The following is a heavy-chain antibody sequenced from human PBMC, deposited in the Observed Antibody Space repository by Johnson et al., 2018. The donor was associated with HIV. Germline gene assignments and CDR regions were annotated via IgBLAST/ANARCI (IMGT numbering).Heavy chain of an antibody. CDR3: AKDKGRDYYDSSGYESEDAFDI. CDR2: ISYDGSNK. Sequence: QLVESGGGVVQPGRSLRLSCAASGFTFSSYAMHWVRQAPGKGLEWVAVISYDGSNKYYADSVKGRFTISRDNSKNTLYLQMNSLRAEDTAVYYCAKDKGRDYYDSSGYESEDAFDIWGQGTMVTVSS. V-gene: IGHV3-30*04. CDR1: GFTFSSYA. D-gene: IGHD3-22*01. J-gene: IGHJ3*02.